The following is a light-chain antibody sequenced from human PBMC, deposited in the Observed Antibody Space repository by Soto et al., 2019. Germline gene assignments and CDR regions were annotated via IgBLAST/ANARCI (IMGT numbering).Light chain of an antibody. CDR1: QGIGSH. CDR2: AAS. CDR3: QQLRTYPST. V-gene: IGKV1-9*01. J-gene: IGKJ4*01. Sequence: IQLTQSPSSLSASVGDRVTITCRASQGIGSHLAWYQQKPGEAPKLLIFAASTLQSGVPSRCSGSGSGTDFTLTISSLQAEDFATYYCQQLRTYPSTFGGGTKVDIK.